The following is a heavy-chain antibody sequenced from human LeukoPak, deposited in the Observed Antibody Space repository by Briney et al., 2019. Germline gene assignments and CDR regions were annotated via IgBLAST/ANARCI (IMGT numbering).Heavy chain of an antibody. J-gene: IGHJ4*02. Sequence: PGRSLRLSCAASGFTFSSYAMHWVRQAPGKGLEWVAVISYDGSNKYYADSVKGQFTISRDNSKNTLYLQMNSLRAEDTAVYYCARPRREQWLANRFDYWGQGTLVTVSS. CDR1: GFTFSSYA. CDR2: ISYDGSNK. CDR3: ARPRREQWLANRFDY. D-gene: IGHD6-19*01. V-gene: IGHV3-30-3*01.